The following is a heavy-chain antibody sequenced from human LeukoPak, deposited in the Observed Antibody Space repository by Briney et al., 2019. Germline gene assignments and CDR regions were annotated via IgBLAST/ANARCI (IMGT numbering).Heavy chain of an antibody. CDR3: ARDGAAGDNSAFDI. J-gene: IGHJ3*02. V-gene: IGHV3-72*01. CDR1: GFTFSNYA. Sequence: GGSLRLSCVASGFTFSNYAMTWVRQAPGKGLEWVGRTRDKARGYTTEYAASVEGRFTISRDDSKTLVYLQINSLKTEDTAVYFCARDGAAGDNSAFDIWGQGTVVTVSS. D-gene: IGHD6-25*01. CDR2: TRDKARGYTT.